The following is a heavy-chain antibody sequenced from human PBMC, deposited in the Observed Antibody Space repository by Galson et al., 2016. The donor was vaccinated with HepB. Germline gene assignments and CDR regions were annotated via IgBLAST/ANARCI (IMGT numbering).Heavy chain of an antibody. D-gene: IGHD3-22*01. V-gene: IGHV3-33*01. Sequence: SLRLSCAASGFSFSGYGMHWVRQASGKGLEWVALIWYDGSNKYYADSVKGRFTVSRDDSKNTVYLQLNSLRAEDTAVYYCARDRYYNSGGYYMYYFDYWGQGTLVTVST. CDR3: ARDRYYNSGGYYMYYFDY. CDR2: IWYDGSNK. J-gene: IGHJ4*02. CDR1: GFSFSGYG.